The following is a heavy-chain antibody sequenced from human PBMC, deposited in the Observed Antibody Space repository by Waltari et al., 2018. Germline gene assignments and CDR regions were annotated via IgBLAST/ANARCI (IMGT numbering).Heavy chain of an antibody. CDR1: GLPLSSYW. J-gene: IGHJ3*02. Sequence: EVQLVESGGGLVQPGGSLRLSCAASGLPLSSYWMSWVRQAPGKGPEWVANIKKDGSEEYYVDSVRGRFTISRDNAKNSLYLQMNSLRPEDTAVYYCARDQWFAFDIWGQGTMVTVSS. CDR2: IKKDGSEE. D-gene: IGHD3-22*01. V-gene: IGHV3-7*01. CDR3: ARDQWFAFDI.